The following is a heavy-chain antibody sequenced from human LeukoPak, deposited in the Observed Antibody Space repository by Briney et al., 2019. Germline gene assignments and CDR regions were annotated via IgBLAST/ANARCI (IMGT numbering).Heavy chain of an antibody. Sequence: SETLSLTCSVSGGSISSYYWSWVRQPPGKGLEWIGYISYSGSTNYNPSLKSRVTISVDTSKNQFSLKLSSVTAADTAVYYCAREFYTALRSWGQGTLVTVSS. CDR1: GGSISSYY. CDR2: ISYSGST. V-gene: IGHV4-59*01. CDR3: AREFYTALRS. J-gene: IGHJ5*02. D-gene: IGHD2-2*02.